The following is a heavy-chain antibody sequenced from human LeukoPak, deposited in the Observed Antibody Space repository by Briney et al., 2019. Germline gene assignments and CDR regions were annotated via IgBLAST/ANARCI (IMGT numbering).Heavy chain of an antibody. D-gene: IGHD5-18*01. V-gene: IGHV4-59*01. J-gene: IGHJ4*02. CDR2: VYYTGST. CDR1: GGSFEHYF. Sequence: SETLSLTCTVSGGSFEHYFWSWIRQPPGKAPEFLGYVYYTGSTDYSPSLKSRLTISADTAKNQFSLKLRSVTAADTAVYYCASHRRSHGAEYWGQGTLVTVSS. CDR3: ASHRRSHGAEY.